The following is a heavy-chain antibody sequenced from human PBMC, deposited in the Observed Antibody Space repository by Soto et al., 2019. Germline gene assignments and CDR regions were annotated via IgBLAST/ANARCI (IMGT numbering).Heavy chain of an antibody. CDR2: IYHSGSP. CDR3: PRTHIVVVTAIPGGWYFDL. J-gene: IGHJ2*01. Sequence: QVQLQESGPGLVKPSGTLSLTCAVSGGSISSSNWWRWVRQLPGKGLEWVGGIYHSGSPNYNPSLKSQVTISVDKSKHRFSLKRSSVTAADTAVYYCPRTHIVVVTAIPGGWYFDLWGRGSLVTVSS. CDR1: GGSISSSNW. V-gene: IGHV4-4*02. D-gene: IGHD2-21*02.